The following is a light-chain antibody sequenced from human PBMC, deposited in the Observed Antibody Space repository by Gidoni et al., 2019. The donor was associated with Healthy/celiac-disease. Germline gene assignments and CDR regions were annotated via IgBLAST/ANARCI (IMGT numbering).Light chain of an antibody. CDR3: QSYDSSLSAVV. J-gene: IGLJ2*01. CDR2: GNS. CDR1: SSNIGAGYD. V-gene: IGLV1-40*01. Sequence: QSLLTQPPSVPGAPGQRVTIPCHGSSSNIGAGYDVHWYQQFPGAAPKLLIYGNSNRPSGVPDRFSGCKSGTSASLAITGLQAEDEADYYCQSYDSSLSAVVFGGGTKLTVL.